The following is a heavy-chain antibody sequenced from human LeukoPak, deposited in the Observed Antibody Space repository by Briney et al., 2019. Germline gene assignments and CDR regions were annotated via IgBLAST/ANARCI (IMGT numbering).Heavy chain of an antibody. V-gene: IGHV3-21*04. CDR3: ARVLSGRGSLYSYYYYMDV. J-gene: IGHJ6*03. Sequence: PGGSLRLSCAASGFTFSSYGMNWVRQAPGKGLEWVSSISSSSSYIYYADSVKGRFTISRDNAKNSLYLQMNSLRAEDTAVYYCARVLSGRGSLYSYYYYMDVWGKGTTVTISS. D-gene: IGHD3-10*01. CDR1: GFTFSSYG. CDR2: ISSSSSYI.